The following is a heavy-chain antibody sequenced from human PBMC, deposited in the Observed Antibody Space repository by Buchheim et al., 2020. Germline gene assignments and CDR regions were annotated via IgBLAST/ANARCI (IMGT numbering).Heavy chain of an antibody. Sequence: QVQLQESGPGLVKPSQTLSLICTVSGGSISSGAYYWSWIRQHPGKGLEWIGYIYYHSGNTYYNPSLKSRVVISVGPSEGQLSLRLRSVTAADTAVYYCARGVRGSMIVVATFFDLWGQGT. CDR2: IYYHSGNT. J-gene: IGHJ4*02. CDR3: ARGVRGSMIVVATFFDL. D-gene: IGHD3-22*01. V-gene: IGHV4-31*03. CDR1: GGSISSGAYY.